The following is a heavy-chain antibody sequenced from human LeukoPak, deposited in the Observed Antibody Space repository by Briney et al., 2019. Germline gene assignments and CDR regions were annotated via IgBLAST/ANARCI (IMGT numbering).Heavy chain of an antibody. Sequence: ASVKVSCKASGGTFSSYAISWVRQAPGQGLEWMGRIIPILGIANYAQKFQGRVTITADKSTSTAYMELSSLRSGDTAVYYCAREAIFGVVREYYFDYWGREHWSPSP. CDR3: AREAIFGVVREYYFDY. J-gene: IGHJ4*02. CDR2: IIPILGIA. D-gene: IGHD3-3*01. V-gene: IGHV1-69*04. CDR1: GGTFSSYA.